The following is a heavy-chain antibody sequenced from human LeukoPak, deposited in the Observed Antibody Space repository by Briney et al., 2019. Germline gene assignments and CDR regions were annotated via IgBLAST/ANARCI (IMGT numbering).Heavy chain of an antibody. CDR3: TRGRWETRYYYYYYMDV. D-gene: IGHD1-26*01. CDR1: GFTFSSYS. V-gene: IGHV3-49*03. CDR2: IRSKAYGGTT. Sequence: GGSLRLSCAASGFTFSSYSMSWFRQAPGKGLEWVGFIRSKAYGGTTEYAASVKGRFTISRDDSKSIAYLQMNSLKTEDAAVYYCTRGRWETRYYYYYYMDVWGKGTTVTVSS. J-gene: IGHJ6*03.